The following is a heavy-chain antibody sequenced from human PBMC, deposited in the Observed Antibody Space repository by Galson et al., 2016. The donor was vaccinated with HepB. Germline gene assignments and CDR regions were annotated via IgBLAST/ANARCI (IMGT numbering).Heavy chain of an antibody. CDR1: GYTFSSYG. D-gene: IGHD2-15*01. CDR3: ARAAGWWYQADY. V-gene: IGHV1-18*01. J-gene: IGHJ4*02. CDR2: ISGYNGNT. Sequence: SVKVSCKASGYTFSSYGISWVRQAPGQGLEWMGWISGYNGNTNYAQKFQGRLTMTTDTSTSTAYMELRSLRSDDTAVYYCARAAGWWYQADYWGQGTLVTVSS.